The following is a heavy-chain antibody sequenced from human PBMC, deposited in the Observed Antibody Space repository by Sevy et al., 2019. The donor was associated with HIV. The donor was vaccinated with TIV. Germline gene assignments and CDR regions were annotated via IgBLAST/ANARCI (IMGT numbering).Heavy chain of an antibody. V-gene: IGHV3-33*01. CDR2: IWYDGSNK. J-gene: IGHJ4*02. D-gene: IGHD3-22*01. CDR3: VRGADYYDSSGANCDY. Sequence: GGSLRLSCAVSGFTFSKYGMHWVRQAPGKGLEWVALIWYDGSNKYYADSVKGRFTISRDNSKNTLYLQMNSLRAEDTAGYYCVRGADYYDSSGANCDYWGQGTLVTVSS. CDR1: GFTFSKYG.